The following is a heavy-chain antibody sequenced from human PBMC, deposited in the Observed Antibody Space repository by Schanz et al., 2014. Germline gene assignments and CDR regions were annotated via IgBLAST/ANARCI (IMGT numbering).Heavy chain of an antibody. V-gene: IGHV1-46*01. CDR2: VNPGGGST. CDR1: GYPFTNYY. CDR3: ARGSLAGYVALLMAANDY. D-gene: IGHD2-15*01. Sequence: QVHLEQSGPEVKKPGASVKLSCRASGYPFTNYYIHWVRQAPGQGLEWMGIVNPGGGSTSVAQRFQTRVTLTRDTSTGTAYLGLTRLTFEDTAVYYCARGSLAGYVALLMAANDYWGQGTLLTVSS. J-gene: IGHJ4*02.